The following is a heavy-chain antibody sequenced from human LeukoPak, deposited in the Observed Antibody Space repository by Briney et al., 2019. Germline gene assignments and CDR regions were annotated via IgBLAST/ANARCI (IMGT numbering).Heavy chain of an antibody. CDR1: GYSFTSYW. Sequence: GESLKISCKGSGYSFTSYWIGWVRQMPGKGLEWMGFIYAGDSDTRYSTSFQGQVTISVDKSLSTAYLLWSSLKASDTAMYYCARHGLYDSSGYYWFYWGQGTLVTVSS. V-gene: IGHV5-51*01. CDR3: ARHGLYDSSGYYWFY. J-gene: IGHJ4*02. CDR2: IYAGDSDT. D-gene: IGHD3-22*01.